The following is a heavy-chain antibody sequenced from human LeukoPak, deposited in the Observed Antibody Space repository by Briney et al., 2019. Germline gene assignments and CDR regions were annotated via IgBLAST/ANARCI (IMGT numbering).Heavy chain of an antibody. J-gene: IGHJ1*01. Sequence: SGPTLVKPTQTLTLTCTFSGFSLSTSGMGVGWIRQPPGKALEWLALIYWDGDERYSPSLKSRLTITKDTSKNQVVLTMTNMDPVDTATYYCAHKVEVGVKTRYFQHWGQGTLVTVSS. V-gene: IGHV2-5*02. CDR3: AHKVEVGVKTRYFQH. CDR1: GFSLSTSGMG. CDR2: IYWDGDE. D-gene: IGHD1-26*01.